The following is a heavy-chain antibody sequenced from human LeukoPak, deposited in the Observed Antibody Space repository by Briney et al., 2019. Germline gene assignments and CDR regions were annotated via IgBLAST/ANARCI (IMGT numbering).Heavy chain of an antibody. D-gene: IGHD2-21*01. CDR1: GFTFSSYW. CDR3: ARTRIGYYFDY. Sequence: GSLRLSCAASGFTFSSYWMSWVRQAPGKGLEWVANIKQDGSEKYYVDSVKGRFTISRDNAKNSLYLQMNSLRAEDTAFYYCARTRIGYYFDYWGQGTLVTVSS. J-gene: IGHJ4*02. V-gene: IGHV3-7*03. CDR2: IKQDGSEK.